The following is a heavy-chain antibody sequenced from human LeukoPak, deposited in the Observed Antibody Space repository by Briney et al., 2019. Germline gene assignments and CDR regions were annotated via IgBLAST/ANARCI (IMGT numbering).Heavy chain of an antibody. CDR3: AREIVVVPSAMGFDP. CDR2: INPSGGST. V-gene: IGHV1-46*01. D-gene: IGHD2-2*01. J-gene: IGHJ5*02. CDR1: GYSFTTYY. Sequence: ASVKVSCKASGYSFTTYYIHWVRQAPGQGLEWMGVINPSGGSTSFAQKFQARLTMTRDTSTSTVYMELSGLSSEDTAVYYCAREIVVVPSAMGFDPWGQGALVTVSS.